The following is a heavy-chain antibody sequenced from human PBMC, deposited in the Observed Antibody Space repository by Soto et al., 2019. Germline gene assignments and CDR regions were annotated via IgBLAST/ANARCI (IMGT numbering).Heavy chain of an antibody. CDR3: AKCGGYYYYYYMDV. V-gene: IGHV3-30*18. J-gene: IGHJ6*03. CDR1: GFTFSSYG. Sequence: GGSLRLSCAASGFTFSSYGMHWVRQAPGKGLEWVAVISYDGSNKYYADSVKGRFTISRDNSKNTLYLQMNSLRAEDTAVYYCAKCGGYYYYYYMDVRGKGTTVTVSS. D-gene: IGHD2-15*01. CDR2: ISYDGSNK.